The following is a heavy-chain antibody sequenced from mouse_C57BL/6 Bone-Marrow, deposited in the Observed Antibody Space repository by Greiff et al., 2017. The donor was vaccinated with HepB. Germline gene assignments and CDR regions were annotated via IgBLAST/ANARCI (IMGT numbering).Heavy chain of an antibody. CDR1: GYTFTSYW. Sequence: VKLQQPGAELVKPGASVKLSCKASGYTFTSYWMHWVKQRPGQGLEWIGMIHPNSGSTNYNEKFKSKATLTVDKSSSTAYMQLSSLTSEDSAVYYCARLRALLRYHNWYFDVWGTGTTVTVSS. CDR2: IHPNSGST. J-gene: IGHJ1*03. CDR3: ARLRALLRYHNWYFDV. D-gene: IGHD1-1*01. V-gene: IGHV1-64*01.